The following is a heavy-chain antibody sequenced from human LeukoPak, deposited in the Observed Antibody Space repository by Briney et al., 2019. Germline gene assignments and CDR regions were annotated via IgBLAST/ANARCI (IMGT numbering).Heavy chain of an antibody. CDR3: ARDPGPGDY. J-gene: IGHJ4*02. D-gene: IGHD2-8*02. V-gene: IGHV3-21*01. Sequence: GGSLRLSCAASGFTFSGYSMNRVRQAPGKGLEWVSSITASSYIYYADSVKGRFTISRDNAKNSLYLQMNSLRAEDTAVYYCARDPGPGDYWGQGTLVTVSS. CDR2: ITASSYI. CDR1: GFTFSGYS.